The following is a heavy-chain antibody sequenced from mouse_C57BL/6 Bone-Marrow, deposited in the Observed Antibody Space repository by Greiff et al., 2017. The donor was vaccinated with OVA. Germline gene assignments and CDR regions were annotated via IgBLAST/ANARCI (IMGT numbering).Heavy chain of an antibody. J-gene: IGHJ4*01. V-gene: IGHV1-53*01. D-gene: IGHD2-10*02. CDR3: ARWRSIYYAMDY. CDR1: GYTFTSYW. Sequence: QVHVKQPGTELVKPGASVKLSCKASGYTFTSYWMHWVKQRPGQGLEWIGNINPSNGGTNYNEKFKSKATLTVDKSSSTAYMQLSSLTSEDSAVYYCARWRSIYYAMDYWGQGTSVTVSS. CDR2: INPSNGGT.